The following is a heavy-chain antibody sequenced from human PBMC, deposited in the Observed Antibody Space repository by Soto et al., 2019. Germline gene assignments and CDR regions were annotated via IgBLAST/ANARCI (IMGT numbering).Heavy chain of an antibody. CDR1: GGSISSSSYY. D-gene: IGHD6-13*01. CDR2: IYYSGST. Sequence: ETLSLTCTVSGGSISSSSYYCGWIRQPPGKGLEWIGSIYYSGSTNYNPSLKSRVTISVDTSKNQFSLKLSSVTAADTAVYYWARHVAAATRKFDPGGKETLVTVPS. J-gene: IGHJ5*02. V-gene: IGHV4-39*01. CDR3: ARHVAAATRKFDP.